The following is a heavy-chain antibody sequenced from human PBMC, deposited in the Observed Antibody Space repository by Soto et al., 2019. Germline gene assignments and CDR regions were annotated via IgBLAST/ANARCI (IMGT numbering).Heavy chain of an antibody. D-gene: IGHD5-12*01. V-gene: IGHV3-33*01. CDR1: GFTFSSYG. CDR3: ARDASGYDHYSYYGMDG. CDR2: IWYDGSNK. Sequence: QVQLVESGGGVVQPGRSLRLSCAASGFTFSSYGMHWVRQAPGKGLEWVAVIWYDGSNKYYADSVKGRFTISRDNSKNTLYLQMNSLRAEDTAVYYCARDASGYDHYSYYGMDGWGQGTTVTVSS. J-gene: IGHJ6*02.